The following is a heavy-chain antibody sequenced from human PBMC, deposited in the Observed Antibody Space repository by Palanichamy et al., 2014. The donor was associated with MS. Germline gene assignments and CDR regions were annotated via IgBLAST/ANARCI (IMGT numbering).Heavy chain of an antibody. CDR1: GGSVSNYY. Sequence: QVQLQDRGPGLVKPSETLSLTCTVSGGSVSNYYWSWIRLPPGKGLEWIAYIYYSGSTNYNPSLKSRVTISLDTSKNHFSLKLSSVTAADTAVYYCAGTTRWLDFDYWGQGTLVTVSS. CDR2: IYYSGST. J-gene: IGHJ4*02. D-gene: IGHD6-19*01. V-gene: IGHV4-59*02. CDR3: AGTTRWLDFDY.